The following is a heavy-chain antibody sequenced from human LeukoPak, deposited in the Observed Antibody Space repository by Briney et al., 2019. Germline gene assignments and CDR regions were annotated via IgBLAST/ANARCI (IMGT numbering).Heavy chain of an antibody. D-gene: IGHD2-2*01. Sequence: SVKVSCVPSRGTLSSYAISWGRQAAGQGVGWGGGVIPIFGMANSVQKFQGTVRITADESTRTASIELSSLRSADTAVYYCARDRWVIVPADIGDYYYYYYMDVWGNGTTVTASS. V-gene: IGHV1-69*01. CDR3: ARDRWVIVPADIGDYYYYYYMDV. CDR1: RGTLSSYA. J-gene: IGHJ6*03. CDR2: VIPIFGMA.